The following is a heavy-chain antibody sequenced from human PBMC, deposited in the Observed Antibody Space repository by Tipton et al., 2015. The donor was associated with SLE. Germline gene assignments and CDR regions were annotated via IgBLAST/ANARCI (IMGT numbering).Heavy chain of an antibody. CDR2: IYYSGGT. D-gene: IGHD3-10*01. CDR3: ARDNYYGSGSYLDP. J-gene: IGHJ5*02. CDR1: GGSFSSGYY. Sequence: GLVKPSESLSLTCAVYGGSFSSGYYWSWIRQHPGKGLEWIGNIYYSGGTNYNAALSSRVTISVDTSKNQFSLKLNSVTAADTAVYSCARDNYYGSGSYLDPLGQGPLVTVSS. V-gene: IGHV4-61*01.